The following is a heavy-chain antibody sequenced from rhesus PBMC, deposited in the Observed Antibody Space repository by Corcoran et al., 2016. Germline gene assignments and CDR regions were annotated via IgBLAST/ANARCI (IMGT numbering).Heavy chain of an antibody. CDR1: ACSINSSNW. D-gene: IGHD2-39*02. CDR2: IYGGTGST. V-gene: IGHV4-57*02. Sequence: QLQLQESGPGLVKPSETLSLTCAVSACSINSSNWWSWIRQSPGKGLEWIGVIYGGTGSTSSNPSLTSRRTMSTATSKNQFSRKLSSVTAADAAVYYCASGSRGLDCSGGVCYREQQPRDYWGQGVLVTVSS. J-gene: IGHJ4*01. CDR3: ASGSRGLDCSGGVCYREQQPRDY.